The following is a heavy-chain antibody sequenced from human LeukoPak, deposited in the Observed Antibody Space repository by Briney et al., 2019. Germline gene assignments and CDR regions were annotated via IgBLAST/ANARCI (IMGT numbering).Heavy chain of an antibody. J-gene: IGHJ6*02. D-gene: IGHD3-22*01. CDR3: ARALDYYGTSGYYPIHYYFYGMDV. V-gene: IGHV4-31*02. Sequence: PSETLSLTCSVSGGSFSSGGHYWSWIRQHPGKGLEWLGYIYNTGNTYYSPSLKSRITISIDTSKNQFSLKLSSVTAADTAVYFCARALDYYGTSGYYPIHYYFYGMDVWGQGTTVTVSS. CDR1: GGSFSSGGHY. CDR2: IYNTGNT.